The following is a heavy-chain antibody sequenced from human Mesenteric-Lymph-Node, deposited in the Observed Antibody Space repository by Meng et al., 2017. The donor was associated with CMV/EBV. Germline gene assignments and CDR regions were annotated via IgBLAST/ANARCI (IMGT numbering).Heavy chain of an antibody. CDR3: AREGGKDYGMDV. V-gene: IGHV3-7*01. Sequence: GGSLRLSCAASGFTFSSHWMSWVRQAPGKGLEWVANIKQDGSEKYYVDSVKGRFTISRDNAKNSLYLQMNSLTAEDTAVYYCAREGGKDYGMDVWGQGTTVTVSS. CDR1: GFTFSSHW. J-gene: IGHJ6*02. CDR2: IKQDGSEK. D-gene: IGHD3-16*01.